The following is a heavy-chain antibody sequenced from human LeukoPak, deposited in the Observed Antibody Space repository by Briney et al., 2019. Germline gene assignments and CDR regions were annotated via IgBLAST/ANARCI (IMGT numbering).Heavy chain of an antibody. Sequence: ASVKVSCKASGYTFTGYYMHWVRQAPGQGLEWMDWINPNSGGTNYAQKFQGRVTMTRDTSISTAYMELSRLRSDDTAVYYCARYYYDSSGYYSVLFDYWGQGTLVTVSS. J-gene: IGHJ4*02. CDR1: GYTFTGYY. CDR3: ARYYYDSSGYYSVLFDY. D-gene: IGHD3-22*01. V-gene: IGHV1-2*02. CDR2: INPNSGGT.